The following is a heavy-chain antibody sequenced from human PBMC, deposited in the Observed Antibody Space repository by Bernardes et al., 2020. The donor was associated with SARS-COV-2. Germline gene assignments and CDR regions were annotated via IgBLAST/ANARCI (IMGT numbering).Heavy chain of an antibody. CDR3: ARARGYTSGHPNWFDP. Sequence: GGSLRLSCAASGFTFSSSSMNWVRQAPGKGLEWVSYIRGTSGIIYYADSVKGRFTISRDNAKNSLYLQMNSLRDEDTAVYYCARARGYTSGHPNWFDPWGQGTLVTVSS. CDR1: GFTFSSSS. V-gene: IGHV3-48*02. D-gene: IGHD5-18*01. J-gene: IGHJ5*02. CDR2: IRGTSGII.